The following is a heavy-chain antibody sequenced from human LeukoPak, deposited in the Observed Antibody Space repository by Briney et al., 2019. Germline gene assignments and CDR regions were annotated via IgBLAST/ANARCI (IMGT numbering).Heavy chain of an antibody. V-gene: IGHV4-34*01. D-gene: IGHD2-15*01. CDR3: ARAYCSSDTCSGVGYFDL. J-gene: IGHJ2*01. CDR2: INHAGST. Sequence: SETLSLTCAVYVESISSFFWTWIRLPPGKGLEWIGEINHAGSTNYNPSLKSRVTLAVDTSKNQFSLKLTSVTAADTAVYYCARAYCSSDTCSGVGYFDLWGRGTLVTVSS. CDR1: VESISSFF.